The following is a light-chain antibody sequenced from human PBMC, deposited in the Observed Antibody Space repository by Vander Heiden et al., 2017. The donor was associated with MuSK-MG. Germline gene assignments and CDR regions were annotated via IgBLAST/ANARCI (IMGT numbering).Light chain of an antibody. Sequence: SSELTQPLSVSVALGQTARITCGGNNIGSKNVHWYQQKPGQAPVLVIYRDSNRPSGIPERFSGSNSGNTATLTISRAQAGDEADYYCQVWDSSTDVVFGGGTKLTVL. V-gene: IGLV3-9*01. CDR2: RDS. CDR3: QVWDSSTDVV. CDR1: NIGSKN. J-gene: IGLJ2*01.